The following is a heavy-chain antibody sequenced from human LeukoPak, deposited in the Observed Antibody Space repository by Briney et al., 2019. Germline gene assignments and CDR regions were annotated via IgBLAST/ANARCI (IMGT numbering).Heavy chain of an antibody. Sequence: PGGSLRLSCIASGFTFSSFAMTWVRQAPGKGLEWVAAIAFDDTDRYYIDSVKGRFTISRDDSKDTLYLHMTSLRAEDTAVYYCTNSDDYGDYWGQGTLVTVSS. V-gene: IGHV3-30*04. CDR1: GFTFSSFA. CDR3: TNSDDYGDY. J-gene: IGHJ4*02. CDR2: IAFDDTDR.